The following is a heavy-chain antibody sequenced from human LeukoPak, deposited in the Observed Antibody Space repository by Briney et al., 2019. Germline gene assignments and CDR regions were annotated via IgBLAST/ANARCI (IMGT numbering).Heavy chain of an antibody. V-gene: IGHV3-66*02. D-gene: IGHD3-16*01. Sequence: GGSLSLSCAASGFTVSNNYMSWVRQAPGKGLAWVSVIYSGDNTYYAESVKGRFTISRDNSKNTLFLQMNRLRAEDTAVYYCAGRRVLDASFDYWGQGTLVTVSS. J-gene: IGHJ4*02. CDR3: AGRRVLDASFDY. CDR1: GFTVSNNY. CDR2: IYSGDNT.